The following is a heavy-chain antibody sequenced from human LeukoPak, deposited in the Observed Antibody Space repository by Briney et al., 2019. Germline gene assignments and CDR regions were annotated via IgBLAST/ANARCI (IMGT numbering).Heavy chain of an antibody. Sequence: PSETLSLTCAVSGGSISSGGYSWSWIRQPPGKGLEWIGYIYHSGSTYYNPSLKSRVTISVDRSKNQFSLMLSSVTAADTAVYYCARDREGFDYWGQGTLVTVSS. CDR1: GGSISSGGYS. V-gene: IGHV4-30-2*01. J-gene: IGHJ4*02. CDR2: IYHSGST. CDR3: ARDREGFDY.